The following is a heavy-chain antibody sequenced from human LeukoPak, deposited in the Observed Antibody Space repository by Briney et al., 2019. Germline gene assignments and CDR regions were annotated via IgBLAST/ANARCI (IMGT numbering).Heavy chain of an antibody. CDR2: ISSGGATT. V-gene: IGHV3-23*01. Sequence: GGSLRLSCAASGLAFTRYAMSWVRQAPGKGLEWVSSISSGGATTYYADSVKGRFTISRDDSKNTLFLQMNSLRVEDTAVYYCANSKYSGSYFPRARATEKKYYFVYWGQGSLVSVSS. CDR3: ANSKYSGSYFPRARATEKKYYFVY. CDR1: GLAFTRYA. D-gene: IGHD1-26*01. J-gene: IGHJ4*02.